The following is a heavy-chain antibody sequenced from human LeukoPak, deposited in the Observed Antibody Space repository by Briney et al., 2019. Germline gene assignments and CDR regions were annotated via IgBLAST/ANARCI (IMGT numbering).Heavy chain of an antibody. J-gene: IGHJ6*03. V-gene: IGHV1-8*03. CDR3: ARVESGSSSWYWALDYYYYYMDV. CDR1: GYTFTSYD. Sequence: GASVKVSCKASGYTFTSYDINWVRQATGQGLEWMGWMNPNSGNTGYAQKFQGRVTITRNTSISTAYMELSSLRSEDTAVYYCARVESGSSSWYWALDYYYYYMDVWGKGTTVTVSS. D-gene: IGHD6-13*01. CDR2: MNPNSGNT.